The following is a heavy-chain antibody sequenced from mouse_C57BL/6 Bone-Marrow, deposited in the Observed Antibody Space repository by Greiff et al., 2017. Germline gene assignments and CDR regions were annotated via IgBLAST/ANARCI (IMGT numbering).Heavy chain of an antibody. CDR2: IYPGSGST. CDR3: ARNGDGSSCYFDY. CDR1: GYTFTSYW. J-gene: IGHJ2*01. D-gene: IGHD1-1*01. Sequence: QVQLQQPGAELVKPGASVKMSCKASGYTFTSYWITWVKQRPGQGLEWIGDIYPGSGSTNYTEKFKSKATLTVDTSSSTAYMQLSSLTSEDSAVYYCARNGDGSSCYFDYWGQGTTLTVSS. V-gene: IGHV1-55*01.